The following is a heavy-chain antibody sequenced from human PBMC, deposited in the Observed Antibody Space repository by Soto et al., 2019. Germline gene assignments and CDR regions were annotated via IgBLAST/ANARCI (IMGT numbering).Heavy chain of an antibody. J-gene: IGHJ4*02. CDR3: ARGNYDILTGYFRGYGY. V-gene: IGHV4-34*01. D-gene: IGHD3-9*01. CDR1: GGSFSGYY. Sequence: SETLSLTCAVYGGSFSGYYWSWIRQPPGKGLEWIGEINHSGGTNYNPSLKSRVTISVDTSKNQFSLKLSSVTAADTAVYYCARGNYDILTGYFRGYGYWGKGTLVTASS. CDR2: INHSGGT.